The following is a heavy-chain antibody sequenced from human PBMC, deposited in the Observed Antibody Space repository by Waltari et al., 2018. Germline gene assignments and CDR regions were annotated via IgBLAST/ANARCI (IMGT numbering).Heavy chain of an antibody. V-gene: IGHV4-59*01. CDR3: ARDRLYYDSSGYYFDAFDI. CDR2: IYYSGST. J-gene: IGHJ3*02. CDR1: GGSISSYY. Sequence: QVQLQESGPGLVKPSETLSLTCTVSGGSISSYYWSWIRPPPGKGLEWIGYIYYSGSTNYNPSLKSRVTISVDTSKNQFSLKLSSVTAADTAGYYCARDRLYYDSSGYYFDAFDIWGQGTMVTVSS. D-gene: IGHD3-22*01.